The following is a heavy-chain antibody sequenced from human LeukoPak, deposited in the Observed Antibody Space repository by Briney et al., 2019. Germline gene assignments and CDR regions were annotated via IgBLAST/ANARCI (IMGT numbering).Heavy chain of an antibody. D-gene: IGHD6-19*01. J-gene: IGHJ4*02. V-gene: IGHV4-34*01. CDR2: IYYSGST. CDR1: GGSFSGYY. Sequence: PSETLSLTCAVYGGSFSGYYWSWIRQPPGKGLEWIGSIYYSGSTYYNPSLKSRVTISVDTSKNQFSLKLSSVTAADTAVYYCASTASYSSGWHSPYYFDYWGQGTLVTVSS. CDR3: ASTASYSSGWHSPYYFDY.